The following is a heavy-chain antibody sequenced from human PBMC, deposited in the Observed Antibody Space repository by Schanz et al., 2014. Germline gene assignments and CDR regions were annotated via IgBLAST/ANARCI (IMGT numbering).Heavy chain of an antibody. CDR1: GYTFTSDS. D-gene: IGHD6-6*01. V-gene: IGHV1-2*02. Sequence: QVHLVQSGAEVKKPGASVKVSCKASGYTFTSDSMHWVRQAPGQGLEWMGMINPSGGSTTYAQKFQGRVTMTRDTSISTAYMELSRLRSDDTAVYYCARAGQDFEYSSLSPIWYFDLWGRGTLVTVSS. J-gene: IGHJ2*01. CDR3: ARAGQDFEYSSLSPIWYFDL. CDR2: INPSGGST.